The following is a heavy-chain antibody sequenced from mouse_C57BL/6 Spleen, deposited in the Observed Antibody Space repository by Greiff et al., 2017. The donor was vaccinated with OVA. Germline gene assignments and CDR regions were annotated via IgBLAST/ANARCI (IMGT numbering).Heavy chain of an antibody. CDR2: IHPNSGST. J-gene: IGHJ2*01. Sequence: QVQLQQPGAELVKPGASVKLSCKASGYTFTSYWMHWVKQRPGQGLEWIGMIHPNSGSTNYNEKFKSKATLTVDKSSSTAYMQLSSLTSEDSAVYYCARPAQATDFDYWGQGTTITVSS. CDR1: GYTFTSYW. V-gene: IGHV1-64*01. D-gene: IGHD3-2*02. CDR3: ARPAQATDFDY.